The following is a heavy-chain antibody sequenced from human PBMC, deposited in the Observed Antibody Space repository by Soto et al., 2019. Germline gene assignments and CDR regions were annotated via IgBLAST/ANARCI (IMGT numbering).Heavy chain of an antibody. V-gene: IGHV1-3*01. Sequence: ASVKVSCKASGYTFTSYAMHWVRQAPGQRLEWMGWINAGNGNTKYSQKFQGRVTITRDTSASTAYMELSSLRSEDTAMYYCARDSAIYDILTGACFDYWGQGTLVTVSS. D-gene: IGHD3-9*01. CDR2: INAGNGNT. J-gene: IGHJ4*02. CDR3: ARDSAIYDILTGACFDY. CDR1: GYTFTSYA.